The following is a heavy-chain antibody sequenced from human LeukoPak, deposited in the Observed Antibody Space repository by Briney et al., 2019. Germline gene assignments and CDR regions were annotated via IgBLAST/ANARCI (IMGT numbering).Heavy chain of an antibody. D-gene: IGHD4-11*01. CDR2: INAGNGNT. J-gene: IGHJ6*02. Sequence: ASVKVSCKASGYTFTSYAMHWVRQAPGQRLEWMGWINAGNGNTKYSQKFQGRVTITRDTSASTAYMELSSLRSEDTAVYYCARDRHDCSNYYYYYGMDVWGQGTTVTVSS. CDR1: GYTFTSYA. CDR3: ARDRHDCSNYYYYYGMDV. V-gene: IGHV1-3*01.